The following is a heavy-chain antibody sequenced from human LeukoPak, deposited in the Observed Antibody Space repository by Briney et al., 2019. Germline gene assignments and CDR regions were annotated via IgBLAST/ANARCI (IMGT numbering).Heavy chain of an antibody. CDR3: ARETSFDY. Sequence: GGSLRLSCAASGFIYCSYSMNWMREAPGEGLEWVAVISSDESNKYYADSVKGRFTISRDNSKNTLYLQMNSLRPEDTAIYYCARETSFDYWGQGTLVTVSS. J-gene: IGHJ4*02. V-gene: IGHV3-30-3*01. CDR2: ISSDESNK. CDR1: GFIYCSYS.